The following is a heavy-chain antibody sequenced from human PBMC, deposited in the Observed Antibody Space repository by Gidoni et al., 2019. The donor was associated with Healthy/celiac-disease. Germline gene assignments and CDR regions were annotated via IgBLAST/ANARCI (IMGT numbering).Heavy chain of an antibody. V-gene: IGHV3-30*02. D-gene: IGHD2-15*01. CDR2: IRYDGSNK. CDR3: AKDPRTVVTSPFDY. Sequence: QVQLVESGGGVVQPGGSLRLSCAASGFTFSSYGMHWVRQAPGKGLEWVAFIRYDGSNKYYADSLKGRFTISRDNSKNTLYLQMNSLRAEDTAVYYCAKDPRTVVTSPFDYWGQGTLVTVSS. J-gene: IGHJ4*02. CDR1: GFTFSSYG.